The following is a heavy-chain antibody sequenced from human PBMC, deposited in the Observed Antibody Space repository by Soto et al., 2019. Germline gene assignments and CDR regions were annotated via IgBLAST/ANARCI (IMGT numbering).Heavy chain of an antibody. Sequence: AVRCACKASARTFSSYTIGGVRQAPGQGLEWWGSIIPILGTANYAKKFQGRVTITADKSTSTAYMELSSLRSEDTAVYYCARDKEISYDILTGYAISYYYGMDVWGQGTTVTVSS. CDR1: ARTFSSYT. CDR3: ARDKEISYDILTGYAISYYYGMDV. V-gene: IGHV1-69*08. J-gene: IGHJ6*02. D-gene: IGHD3-9*01. CDR2: IIPILGTA.